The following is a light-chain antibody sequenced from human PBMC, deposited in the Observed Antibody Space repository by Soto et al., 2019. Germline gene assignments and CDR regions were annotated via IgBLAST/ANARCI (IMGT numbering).Light chain of an antibody. V-gene: IGKV3-11*01. J-gene: IGKJ4*01. CDR3: QHRANWPLT. Sequence: DIVLTQSPATLSLSPGERATLSCRASQSVSKWLVWYQQKPGQAPRLLIYDASTRASDIPARFSGSGSGTDFTLTISSIEPDDFAVYYCQHRANWPLTFGGGTKVEIK. CDR1: QSVSKW. CDR2: DAS.